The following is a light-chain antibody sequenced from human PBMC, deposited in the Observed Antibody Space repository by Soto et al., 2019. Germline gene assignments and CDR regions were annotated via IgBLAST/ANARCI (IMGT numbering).Light chain of an antibody. CDR2: GAS. Sequence: EIVMTQSPATLSVSPGERATLSCRASQSVSDKSAWYQQKPGQAPRLLIYGASTRATGIPDRFSASGSGTDFTLTISRLEPEDSAVYYCQQYGSSPTWTFGQGTKVEIK. CDR1: QSVSDK. J-gene: IGKJ1*01. V-gene: IGKV3-20*01. CDR3: QQYGSSPTWT.